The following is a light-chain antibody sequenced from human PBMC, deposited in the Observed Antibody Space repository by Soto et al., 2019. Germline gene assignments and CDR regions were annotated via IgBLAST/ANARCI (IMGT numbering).Light chain of an antibody. V-gene: IGKV3-15*01. CDR2: GSS. Sequence: EIVMTQSPASLSVSPGDVATLSCRASQSVASNVAWYQQKPGQGPRLLIHGSSTRAAGVPARFSGSGSGTDFTLTISSXQSEDFAVYYCQQYHNWPPQYTFGQGTKLQIK. CDR3: QQYHNWPPQYT. CDR1: QSVASN. J-gene: IGKJ2*01.